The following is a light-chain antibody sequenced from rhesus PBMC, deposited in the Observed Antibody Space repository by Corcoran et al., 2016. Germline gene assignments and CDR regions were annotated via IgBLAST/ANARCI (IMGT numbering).Light chain of an antibody. Sequence: DIQMTQSPSSLSASVGDRVTVTCRASQDIKKELSWYQQKPGKAPTLLIYAASTLETGVSSRFSGSGSGTDFALTIRSLQPEDFATYDCLQDYSTPLTFGGGTKVDIK. CDR1: QDIKKE. CDR2: AAS. CDR3: LQDYSTPLT. J-gene: IGKJ4*01. V-gene: IGKV1-94*01.